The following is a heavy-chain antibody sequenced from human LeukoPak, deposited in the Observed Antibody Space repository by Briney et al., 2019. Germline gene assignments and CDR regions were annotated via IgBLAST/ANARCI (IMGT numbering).Heavy chain of an antibody. CDR2: ISWNSGSI. D-gene: IGHD3-3*01. J-gene: IGHJ3*02. Sequence: GGSLRLSCAASGFTFSSYAMSWVRQAPGKGLEWVSGISWNSGSIGYADSVKGRFTISRDNAKNSLYLQMNSLRAEDMALYYCAKGLKGTYYDFWSGYEGALDIWGQGTMVTVSS. CDR1: GFTFSSYA. CDR3: AKGLKGTYYDFWSGYEGALDI. V-gene: IGHV3-9*03.